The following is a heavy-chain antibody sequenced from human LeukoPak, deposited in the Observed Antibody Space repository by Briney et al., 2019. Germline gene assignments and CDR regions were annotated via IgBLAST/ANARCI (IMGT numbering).Heavy chain of an antibody. CDR1: GFTFSSYG. V-gene: IGHV3-30*18. CDR3: AKVHPPLYGMDV. Sequence: GRSLRLSCAASGFTFSSYGMHWVRQAPGKGLEWVAVISYDGSNKYYADSVKCRFTISRDNSKNTLYLQMNSLRAEDTAVYYCAKVHPPLYGMDVWGQGTTVTVSS. J-gene: IGHJ6*02. CDR2: ISYDGSNK.